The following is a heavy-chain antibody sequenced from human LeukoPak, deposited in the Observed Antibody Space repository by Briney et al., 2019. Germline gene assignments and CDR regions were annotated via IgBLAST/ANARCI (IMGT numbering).Heavy chain of an antibody. Sequence: SGTLSLTCGVSGGSISNTNWWSWVRQPPGQGLEWIGEISLTGLTHYNPSLESRVTVSLDKSKNQLSLNLTSVTAADTAVYYCCEENGAFSPFGYWGQGTLVTVLS. CDR3: CEENGAFSPFGY. J-gene: IGHJ4*02. CDR1: GGSISNTNW. D-gene: IGHD2-8*01. V-gene: IGHV4-4*02. CDR2: ISLTGLT.